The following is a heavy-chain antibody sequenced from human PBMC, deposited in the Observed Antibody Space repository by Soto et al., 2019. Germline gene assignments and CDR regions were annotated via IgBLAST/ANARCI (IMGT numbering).Heavy chain of an antibody. CDR3: AKDTSYCDI. V-gene: IGHV3-9*01. CDR2: ISWNSGSI. D-gene: IGHD2-8*02. J-gene: IGHJ3*02. CDR1: GFTFDDYA. Sequence: EVQLVESGGGLVQPGRSLRLSCAASGFTFDDYAMHWVRQAPGKGLEWVSGISWNSGSIGYADSVKGRFTISRDNAKNSLYLQMNSLRAEDTALYYCAKDTSYCDIWGQGTMVTVSS.